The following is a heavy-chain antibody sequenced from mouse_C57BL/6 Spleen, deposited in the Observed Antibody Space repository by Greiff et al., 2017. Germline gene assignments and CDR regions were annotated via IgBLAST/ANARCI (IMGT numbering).Heavy chain of an antibody. CDR3: ARSNYPNRYFDV. J-gene: IGHJ1*03. CDR2: IDPSDSYT. Sequence: VQLQQPGAELVMPGASVKLSCKASGYTFTSYWMHWVKQRPGQGLEWIGEIDPSDSYTNYNQKFKGKSTLTVDKSSSTAYMQLSSLTSEDSAVYYCARSNYPNRYFDVWGTGTTVTVSS. V-gene: IGHV1-69*01. D-gene: IGHD2-1*01. CDR1: GYTFTSYW.